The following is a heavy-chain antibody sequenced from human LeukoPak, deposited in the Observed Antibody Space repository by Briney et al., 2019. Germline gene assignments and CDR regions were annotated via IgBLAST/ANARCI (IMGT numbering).Heavy chain of an antibody. V-gene: IGHV3-23*01. D-gene: IGHD1-26*01. J-gene: IGHJ4*02. CDR1: GFTFSSYA. CDR2: ISGSGGST. CDR3: ARNSGSPTYYFDY. Sequence: QSGGSLRLSCAASGFTFSSYAMSWVRQAPGKGLEWVSAISGSGGSTYYADSVKGRFTISRDNSKNTLYLQMNSLRAEDTAVYYCARNSGSPTYYFDYWGQGTLVTVSS.